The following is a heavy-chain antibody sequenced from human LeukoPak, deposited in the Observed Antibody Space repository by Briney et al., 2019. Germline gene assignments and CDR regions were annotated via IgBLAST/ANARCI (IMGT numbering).Heavy chain of an antibody. D-gene: IGHD3-22*01. Sequence: GGSLRLSCAASGFTFDDYAMHWVRQAPGKGLEWVGRIKSKTDGGTTDYAAPVKGRFTISRDDSKNTLYLQMNSLKTEDTAVYYCTTGYYYDSSGNYYWGQGTLVTVSS. V-gene: IGHV3-15*01. CDR2: IKSKTDGGTT. J-gene: IGHJ4*02. CDR3: TTGYYYDSSGNYY. CDR1: GFTFDDYA.